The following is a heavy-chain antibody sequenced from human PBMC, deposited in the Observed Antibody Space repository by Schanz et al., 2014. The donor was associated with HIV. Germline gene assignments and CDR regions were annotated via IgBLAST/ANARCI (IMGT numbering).Heavy chain of an antibody. J-gene: IGHJ4*02. CDR2: ISGSGDNT. CDR1: GFTFGNYA. CDR3: AKDLGAGGGSCFDS. V-gene: IGHV3-23*04. D-gene: IGHD2-15*01. Sequence: EVQLVESGGGLVQPGRSLRLSCAASGFTFGNYAMSWVRQAPGKALEWVSAISGSGDNTYYADSVKGRFTMSRDNSKNTLNLQMHSLRVEDTAVYYCAKDLGAGGGSCFDSWGQGTLVTVST.